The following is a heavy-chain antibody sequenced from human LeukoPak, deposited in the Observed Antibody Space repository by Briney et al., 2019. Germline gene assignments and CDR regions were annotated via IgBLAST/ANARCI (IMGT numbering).Heavy chain of an antibody. D-gene: IGHD1-26*01. Sequence: GGSLRLSCAASGFTFRNLGMHWVRQAPGKWLEWVAFVENDGGTKYYADSVKGRFTISRDNSKNTLFLQMNSLRAEDTAVYYCARGETYRKYYSYYMDVWGKGTTVTVSS. V-gene: IGHV3-30*12. CDR2: VENDGGTK. CDR1: GFTFRNLG. J-gene: IGHJ6*03. CDR3: ARGETYRKYYSYYMDV.